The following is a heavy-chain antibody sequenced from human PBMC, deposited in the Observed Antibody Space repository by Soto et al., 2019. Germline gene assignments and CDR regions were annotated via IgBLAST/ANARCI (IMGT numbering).Heavy chain of an antibody. J-gene: IGHJ6*02. CDR3: ARFGRVYYYGMDV. V-gene: IGHV4-59*08. CDR1: GGSISSYY. CDR2: IYYSGST. Sequence: QVQLQESGPGLVKPSETLSLTCTVSGGSISSYYWSWIRQPPGKGLEWIGYIYYSGSTNYNPSLNRRVTKSVDTSKNPSSLKLSSVTAADTAVYYCARFGRVYYYGMDVWGQGTTVTVSS. D-gene: IGHD3-3*01.